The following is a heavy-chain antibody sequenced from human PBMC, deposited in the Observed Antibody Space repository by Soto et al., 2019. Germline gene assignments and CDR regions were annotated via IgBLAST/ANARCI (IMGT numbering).Heavy chain of an antibody. Sequence: GASVKVSCKAYGHTFTTDDINWVRQATGQGPEWMGWMDPNSDNRGYAQKFQGRVTMTGATSISTVYMELSSLLSEDTAIYYCARYELGAAFTSWGQGTPVTVSS. J-gene: IGHJ5*02. CDR1: GHTFTTDD. D-gene: IGHD6-13*01. V-gene: IGHV1-8*01. CDR2: MDPNSDNR. CDR3: ARYELGAAFTS.